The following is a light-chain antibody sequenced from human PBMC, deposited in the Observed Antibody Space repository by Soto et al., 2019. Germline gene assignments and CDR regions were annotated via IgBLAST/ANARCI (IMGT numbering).Light chain of an antibody. CDR2: GAS. J-gene: IGKJ1*01. CDR1: QSVSSSY. CDR3: QQYGSSAWT. Sequence: EMVLTQSPGTLSLSPGERATLSCRASQSVSSSYLAWYQQKPGQAPRLLIYGASSRATGIPDRVSGSGSGTDFTLTISILEPEDFAVYYCQQYGSSAWTFGQGTKGEIK. V-gene: IGKV3-20*01.